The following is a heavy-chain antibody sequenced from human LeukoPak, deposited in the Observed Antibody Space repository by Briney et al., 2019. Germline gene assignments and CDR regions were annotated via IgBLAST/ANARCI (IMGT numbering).Heavy chain of an antibody. CDR3: AREWIQLWPEDAFDI. D-gene: IGHD5-18*01. CDR2: ISSSSSYI. V-gene: IGHV3-11*06. CDR1: GFTFSDYY. J-gene: IGHJ3*02. Sequence: NTGGSLRLSCAASGFTFSDYYMSWIRQAPGKGLEWVSSISSSSSYIYYADSVKGRFTISRDNAKNSLYLQMNSLRAEDTAVYYCAREWIQLWPEDAFDIWGQGTMVTVSS.